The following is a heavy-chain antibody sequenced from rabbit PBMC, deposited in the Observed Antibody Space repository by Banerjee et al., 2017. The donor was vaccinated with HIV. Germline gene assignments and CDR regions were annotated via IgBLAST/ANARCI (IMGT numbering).Heavy chain of an antibody. J-gene: IGHJ4*01. CDR2: IDTGTGDI. CDR3: ARDGVGYTFDLEL. V-gene: IGHV1S40*01. CDR1: GFSFSNTYY. Sequence: QSLEESGGDLVKPGASLTLTCTASGFSFSNTYYMCWVRQAPGKGLEWIACIDTGTGDIYYASWAKGRFTISKTSSTTVTLQMTSLTVADTATYFCARDGVGYTFDLELWGPGTLVTVS. D-gene: IGHD3-1*01.